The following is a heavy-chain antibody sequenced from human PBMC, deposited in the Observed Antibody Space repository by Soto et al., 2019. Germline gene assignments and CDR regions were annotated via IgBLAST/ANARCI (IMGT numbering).Heavy chain of an antibody. J-gene: IGHJ6*04. CDR1: GFTFSSYA. CDR3: ARDDVLCDGGRCYGVPLDV. V-gene: IGHV3-30*09. D-gene: IGHD2-15*01. Sequence: GGSLRLSCAASGFTFSSYAMHWVRQAPGKGLEWVAVISYDGSNKYYADSVKGRFAISRDNSKNTLYLQMNSLRAEDTAVYYCARDDVLCDGGRCYGVPLDVWGKGTTVTVSS. CDR2: ISYDGSNK.